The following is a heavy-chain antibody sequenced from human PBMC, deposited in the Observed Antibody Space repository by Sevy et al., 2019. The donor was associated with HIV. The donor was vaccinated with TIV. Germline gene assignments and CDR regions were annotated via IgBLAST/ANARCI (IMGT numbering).Heavy chain of an antibody. CDR2: ISSSSSYT. CDR1: GFTFSDYY. D-gene: IGHD3-10*01. Sequence: GGSLRLSCAASGFTFSDYYMSWIRQAPGKGLEWVSYISSSSSYTNYAYSVKGRFTISRDNAKNSLYLQMNSLRAEDTAVYYCARGPRYYYGSGSYYRGKTTWFDPWGQGTLVTVSS. CDR3: ARGPRYYYGSGSYYRGKTTWFDP. V-gene: IGHV3-11*06. J-gene: IGHJ5*02.